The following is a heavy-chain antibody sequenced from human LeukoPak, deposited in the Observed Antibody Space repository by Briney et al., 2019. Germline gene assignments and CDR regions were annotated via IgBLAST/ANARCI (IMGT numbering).Heavy chain of an antibody. D-gene: IGHD6-19*01. J-gene: IGHJ4*02. CDR2: VGGSDNFI. CDR3: ARETVAGTFDY. V-gene: IGHV3-11*01. CDR1: GFSVRDYY. Sequence: GVSLRLSCAASGFSVRDYYISWVRQAPGKGLEWISDVGGSDNFISYSDSVKGRLTISRDYANNSLYVQMNSLRVDDTAVYYCARETVAGTFDYWGQGTLVTVSS.